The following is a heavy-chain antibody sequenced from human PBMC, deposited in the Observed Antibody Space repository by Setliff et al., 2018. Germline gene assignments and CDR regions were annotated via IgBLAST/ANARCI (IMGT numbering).Heavy chain of an antibody. D-gene: IGHD1-1*01. CDR2: IHTMSGES. J-gene: IGHJ4*02. CDR3: ARVGTGSLLDY. Sequence: ASVKVSCKASGYTFTDYPITWVRQAPGQGLEWMGWIHTMSGESTFAQGFTGRFVFSLDASVSTAYLQISSLKAEDTALYYCARVGTGSLLDYWGQGTLVTVSS. CDR1: GYTFTDYP. V-gene: IGHV7-4-1*02.